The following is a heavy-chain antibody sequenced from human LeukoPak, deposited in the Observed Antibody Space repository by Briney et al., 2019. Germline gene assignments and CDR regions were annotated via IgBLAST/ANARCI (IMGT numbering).Heavy chain of an antibody. CDR1: GFTFSSYA. CDR2: ISGSGGST. CDR3: AKDPALRVAVVVVAAKREGY. Sequence: PGGSLSLSCAPPGFTFSSYAMSWVRQAPGKGLEWASAISGSGGSTYYADSVKGRFTISRDNSKITLYLQMNSLRAEDTAVYYCAKDPALRVAVVVVAAKREGYWGQGTLVTVSS. J-gene: IGHJ4*02. V-gene: IGHV3-23*01. D-gene: IGHD2-15*01.